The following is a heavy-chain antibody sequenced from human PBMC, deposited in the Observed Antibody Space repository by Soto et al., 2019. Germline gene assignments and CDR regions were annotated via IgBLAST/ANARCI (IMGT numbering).Heavy chain of an antibody. CDR1: GFTFSSYA. CDR3: AKDMVRGIWDY. J-gene: IGHJ4*02. CDR2: FSGSGSGGTT. Sequence: EVQLLESGGGLVQPGGSLRLSCAASGFTFSSYAMSWVRQAPGKGLEWVSTFSGSGSGGTTYYAASVKGRITISRDNCKNTLYMHMNNLRVEDTAVYYWAKDMVRGIWDYWGQGSLVTVGS. D-gene: IGHD3-10*01. V-gene: IGHV3-23*01.